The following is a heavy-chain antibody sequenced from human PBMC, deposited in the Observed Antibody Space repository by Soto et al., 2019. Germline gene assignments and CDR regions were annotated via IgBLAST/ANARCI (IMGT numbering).Heavy chain of an antibody. V-gene: IGHV4-30-4*01. CDR2: IYHSGRT. Sequence: QVQLQESGPGLVRPSQTLSLTCTVSGDSISSVDHYWSWIRQPPGKGLEWMGYIYHSGRTHYNPSLNSRLTISIDTSTNRFSLNLTSVTAADTAMYFCARLRWETENNWFDPWGQGALVTVSS. CDR1: GDSISSVDHY. J-gene: IGHJ5*02. CDR3: ARLRWETENNWFDP. D-gene: IGHD1-26*01.